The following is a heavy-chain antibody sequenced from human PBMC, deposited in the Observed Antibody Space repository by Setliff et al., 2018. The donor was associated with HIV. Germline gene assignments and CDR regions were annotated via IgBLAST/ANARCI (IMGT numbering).Heavy chain of an antibody. CDR2: IYYSGNT. Sequence: SETLSLTCTVSGGSISSGGYYWNWIRQHPGKGLEWIGYIYYSGNTNYNPSLKSRVTISVDTSKNQFSLKLSSVTAADTAVYYCARDLLGTWGGWGQGTLVTVSS. D-gene: IGHD3-16*01. CDR3: ARDLLGTWGG. V-gene: IGHV4-61*08. J-gene: IGHJ4*02. CDR1: GGSISSGGYY.